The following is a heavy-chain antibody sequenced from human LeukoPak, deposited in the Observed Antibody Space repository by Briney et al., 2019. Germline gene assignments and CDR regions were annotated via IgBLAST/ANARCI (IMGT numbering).Heavy chain of an antibody. Sequence: GGSLRLSCAPSGFTFRVVGMHWVRQAPGKGLEWVSAIIGNGASSYYVDSVKGRFTISRDNSKNTLYLQMNSLRAEDTGVYYCAKRMSSGTTCNHLDSWGQGTLVTVSS. V-gene: IGHV3-23*01. D-gene: IGHD6-19*01. CDR2: IIGNGASS. CDR3: AKRMSSGTTCNHLDS. J-gene: IGHJ4*02. CDR1: GFTFRVVG.